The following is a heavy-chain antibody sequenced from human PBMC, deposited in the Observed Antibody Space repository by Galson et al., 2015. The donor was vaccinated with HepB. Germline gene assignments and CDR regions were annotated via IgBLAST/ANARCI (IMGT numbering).Heavy chain of an antibody. J-gene: IGHJ4*02. D-gene: IGHD3-22*01. CDR2: IKSKTDGGTT. Sequence: SLRLSCAASGFTFSNAWMSWVRQAPGKGLEWVGRIKSKTDGGTTDYAAPVKGRFTISGDDSKNTLYLQMNSLKTEDTAVYYCTTGTPNYYDSSGYYWANFDYWGQGTLVTVSS. V-gene: IGHV3-15*01. CDR1: GFTFSNAW. CDR3: TTGTPNYYDSSGYYWANFDY.